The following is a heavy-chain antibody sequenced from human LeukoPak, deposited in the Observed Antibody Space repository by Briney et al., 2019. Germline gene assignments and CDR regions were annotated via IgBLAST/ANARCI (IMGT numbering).Heavy chain of an antibody. CDR3: ARGKGGPFKY. CDR1: GFTFRRYA. D-gene: IGHD2-15*01. J-gene: IGHJ4*02. V-gene: IGHV3-30*01. CDR2: LSFDETYK. Sequence: PGRSLRLSCAASGFTFRRYAMHWVRQAPGKGLEWVAALSFDETYKFYADSVKARFTISRDNSNNTLTLEMNSLRTEDTAVYFCARGKGGPFKYWGQGTLVTVSS.